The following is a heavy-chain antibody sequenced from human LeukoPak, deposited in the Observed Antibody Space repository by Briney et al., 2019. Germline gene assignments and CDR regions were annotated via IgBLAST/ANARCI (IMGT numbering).Heavy chain of an antibody. Sequence: SETLSLTCTVSGDSISSVNYYWGWIRQPPGKGLEWIGSIYYSGTTYYNPSLKSRVTISVDPSKDQFSLKLTSVTAADTAVYYCATYGAVAGRYGRFDYWGQGTLVTVSS. CDR3: ATYGAVAGRYGRFDY. D-gene: IGHD6-19*01. V-gene: IGHV4-39*01. J-gene: IGHJ4*02. CDR1: GDSISSVNYY. CDR2: IYYSGTT.